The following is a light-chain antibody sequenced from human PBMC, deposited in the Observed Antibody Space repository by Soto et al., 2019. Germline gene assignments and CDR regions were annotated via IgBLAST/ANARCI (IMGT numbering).Light chain of an antibody. CDR1: QDINIY. Sequence: DIQLTQSPSSLSASVGDRVAITCQASQDINIYLNWYQQKPGKAPKLLIYAASNLGTGVPSRFSGSGSGTDFTFTISGLQPEDFATYFCQHYDNLPPYTFGQGTNVDIK. CDR2: AAS. J-gene: IGKJ2*01. V-gene: IGKV1-33*01. CDR3: QHYDNLPPYT.